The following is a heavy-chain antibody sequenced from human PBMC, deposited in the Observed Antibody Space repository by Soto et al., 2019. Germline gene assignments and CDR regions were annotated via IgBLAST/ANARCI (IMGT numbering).Heavy chain of an antibody. D-gene: IGHD6-19*01. V-gene: IGHV3-23*01. CDR2: ISGSGGST. CDR1: GFTFSSYA. CDR3: AKRSGIAVAGTIDY. Sequence: GGSLRLSCAASGFTFSSYAMSWVRQAPGKGLEWVSAISGSGGSTYYADSVKGRFTISRDNSKNTLYLQMNSLRAEDTAVYYCAKRSGIAVAGTIDYWGQGTLVTVSS. J-gene: IGHJ4*02.